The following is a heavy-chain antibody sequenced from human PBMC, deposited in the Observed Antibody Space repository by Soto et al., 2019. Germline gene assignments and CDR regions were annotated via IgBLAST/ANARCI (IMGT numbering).Heavy chain of an antibody. CDR1: GFTFSNYA. D-gene: IGHD3-3*01. Sequence: EEQLLESGGGLVQPGGSLRLSCAASGFTFSNYAVFWVRQAPGKGLEWVSTMTASGGSAFYADSVKGRFTISRDNSRDTLYLQMNSLRDDDTAVYYCAKDYYDVWVGPSSPGGIWGQGTLVTVSS. V-gene: IGHV3-23*01. J-gene: IGHJ4*02. CDR2: MTASGGSA. CDR3: AKDYYDVWVGPSSPGGI.